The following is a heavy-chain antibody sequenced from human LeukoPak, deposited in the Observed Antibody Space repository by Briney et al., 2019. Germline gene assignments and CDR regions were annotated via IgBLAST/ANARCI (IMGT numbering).Heavy chain of an antibody. CDR1: GYTFTGYY. V-gene: IGHV1-2*02. D-gene: IGHD2-2*01. J-gene: IGHJ4*02. CDR2: INPNSGDT. Sequence: GASVKVSCKASGYTFTGYYIHWVRQAPGQGPEWVAWINPNSGDTRYAQKFQGRVTLTTDTSISTAFMELSRLRSDDTAVYYCARIVGSCSSNICFDYWGQGTLVTVSS. CDR3: ARIVGSCSSNICFDY.